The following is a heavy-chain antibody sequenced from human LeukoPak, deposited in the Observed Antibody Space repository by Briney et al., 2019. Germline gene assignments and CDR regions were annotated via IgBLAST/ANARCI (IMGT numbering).Heavy chain of an antibody. CDR1: GFTFSSYA. J-gene: IGHJ6*03. CDR2: ISGSGGST. D-gene: IGHD3-22*01. V-gene: IGHV3-23*01. CDR3: ARVPLSQDSSGNYPIYGYYYYYMDV. Sequence: GGSLRLSCGASGFTFSSYAMSWVRQAPGKGLEWVSAISGSGGSTYYADSVKGRFTISRDNSKNTLYLQMNSLRAEDTAVYYCARVPLSQDSSGNYPIYGYYYYYMDVWGKGTTVTVSS.